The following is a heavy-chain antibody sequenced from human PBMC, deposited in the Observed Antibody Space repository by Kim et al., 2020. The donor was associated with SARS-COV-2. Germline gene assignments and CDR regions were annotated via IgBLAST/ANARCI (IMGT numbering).Heavy chain of an antibody. J-gene: IGHJ4*02. CDR3: ARGAYDFWSGYYLDY. CDR1: GGSISSYY. D-gene: IGHD3-3*01. CDR2: IYYSGST. V-gene: IGHV4-59*01. Sequence: SETLSLTCTVSGGSISSYYWSWIRQPPGKGLEWIGYIYYSGSTNYNPSLKSRVTISVDTSKNQFSLKLSSVTAADTAMYYCARGAYDFWSGYYLDYWGQGTLVTVSS.